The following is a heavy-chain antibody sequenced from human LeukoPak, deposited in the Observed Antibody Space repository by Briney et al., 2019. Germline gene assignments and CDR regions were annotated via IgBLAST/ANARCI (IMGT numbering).Heavy chain of an antibody. CDR2: ISYDGSNK. Sequence: GGSLRLSCTASGIAFNKYAMHWVRQAPGKGLEWVAVISYDGSNKYYADSVKGRFTISRDNSKNTLYLQMNSLRAEDTAVYYCTTLIAAAATGVDYWGQGTLVTVSS. V-gene: IGHV3-30*03. CDR3: TTLIAAAATGVDY. CDR1: GIAFNKYA. D-gene: IGHD6-13*01. J-gene: IGHJ4*02.